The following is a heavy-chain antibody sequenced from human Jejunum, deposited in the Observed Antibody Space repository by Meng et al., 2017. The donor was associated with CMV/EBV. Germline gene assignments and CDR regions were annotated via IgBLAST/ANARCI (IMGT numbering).Heavy chain of an antibody. D-gene: IGHD4-11*01. CDR2: IRADDYRT. Sequence: SCAASGFTFSTYAMNWVRRAPGKGLEWVSGIRADDYRTFYADSVRGRFTISRDNSKNAVYLEMNSLRAEDTAVYFCAKATDFDSWGQGTLVTVSS. J-gene: IGHJ4*02. CDR1: GFTFSTYA. V-gene: IGHV3-23*01. CDR3: AKATDFDS.